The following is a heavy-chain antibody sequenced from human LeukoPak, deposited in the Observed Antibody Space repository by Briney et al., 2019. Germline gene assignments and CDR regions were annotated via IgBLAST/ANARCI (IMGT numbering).Heavy chain of an antibody. CDR2: IYYSGST. V-gene: IGHV4-59*01. J-gene: IGHJ4*01. CDR1: GGSISSYY. Sequence: SETLSLTCTVSGGSISSYYWSWIRQPPGKGLEWIGYIYYSGSTNYNPSLKSRVTISVDTSKNQFSLKLSSVTAADTAVYYCARGAPVGATTLGFDYCGQGTLVTVSS. D-gene: IGHD1-26*01. CDR3: ARGAPVGATTLGFDY.